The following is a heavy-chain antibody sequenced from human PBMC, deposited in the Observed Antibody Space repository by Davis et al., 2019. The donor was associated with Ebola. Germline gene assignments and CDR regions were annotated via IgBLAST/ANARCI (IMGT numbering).Heavy chain of an antibody. CDR3: ARDGNKEYYGMDV. D-gene: IGHD1/OR15-1a*01. J-gene: IGHJ6*02. CDR1: GFTFSSYA. V-gene: IGHV3-23*01. CDR2: ISANRGST. Sequence: GESLKISCEASGFTFSSYAMSWVRQAPGKGLEWVSLISANRGSTYYADSVKGRFTISRDNSKNTLYLQMNSLRAEDTAVYYCARDGNKEYYGMDVWGQGTTVTVSS.